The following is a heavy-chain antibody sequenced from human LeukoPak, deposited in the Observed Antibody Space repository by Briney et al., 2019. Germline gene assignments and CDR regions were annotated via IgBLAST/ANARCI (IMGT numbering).Heavy chain of an antibody. J-gene: IGHJ5*02. Sequence: PSERLSLTCTVSDGSISINNWWGWVRQPPGKGLEWIGEIYHSGSPNYNPSLKSRVTISVDKSRNHFSLNLSSVTAADTAVYYCARILGYCSGGSCYDSRFDPWGQGTLVTVSS. CDR1: DGSISINNW. CDR3: ARILGYCSGGSCYDSRFDP. V-gene: IGHV4-4*02. D-gene: IGHD2-15*01. CDR2: IYHSGSP.